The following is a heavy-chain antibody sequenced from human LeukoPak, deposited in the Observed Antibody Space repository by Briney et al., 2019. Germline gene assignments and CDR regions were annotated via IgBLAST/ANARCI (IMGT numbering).Heavy chain of an antibody. CDR1: GFTFSSYA. CDR2: ISGSGGST. CDR3: AKVLVAPWEPRSADAFDF. J-gene: IGHJ3*01. D-gene: IGHD1-26*01. Sequence: PGGSLRLSCAASGFTFSSYAMSWVRQAPGKGLEWVSAISGSGGSTYYADSVKGRFTISRDNSKNTLYLQMNSLRAEDTAVYYCAKVLVAPWEPRSADAFDFWGQGTMVTVSS. V-gene: IGHV3-23*01.